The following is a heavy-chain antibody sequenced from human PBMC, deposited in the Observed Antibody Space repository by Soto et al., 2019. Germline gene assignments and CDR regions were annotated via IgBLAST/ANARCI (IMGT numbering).Heavy chain of an antibody. CDR3: AKDLYSGRRKLAYYYYYGMDV. J-gene: IGHJ6*02. D-gene: IGHD1-26*01. CDR1: GFTFSSYG. Sequence: GGSLRLSCAASGFTFSSYGMHWVRQAPGKGLEWVAVISYDGSNKYYADSVKGRFTISRDNSKNTLYLQMNSLRAEDTAVYYCAKDLYSGRRKLAYYYYYGMDVWGQGTTVTVSS. CDR2: ISYDGSNK. V-gene: IGHV3-30*18.